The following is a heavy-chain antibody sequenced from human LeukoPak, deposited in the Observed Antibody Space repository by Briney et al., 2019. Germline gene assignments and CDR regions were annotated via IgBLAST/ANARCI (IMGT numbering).Heavy chain of an antibody. CDR1: GGSISSYY. Sequence: KPSETLSPTCTVPGGSISSYYWSWIRQPPGKGLEWICYIYYSGSTNYSPSLKSRLTISVDTSKNQFSLKLSSVTAADTAVYYCARTYGSSGLGYFDLWGRGTLVTVSS. J-gene: IGHJ2*01. CDR2: IYYSGST. D-gene: IGHD6-13*01. CDR3: ARTYGSSGLGYFDL. V-gene: IGHV4-59*01.